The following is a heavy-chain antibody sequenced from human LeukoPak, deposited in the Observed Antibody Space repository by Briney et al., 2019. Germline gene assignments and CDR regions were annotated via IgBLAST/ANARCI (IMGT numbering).Heavy chain of an antibody. CDR2: ISSSGSTI. CDR1: GFTFSSYE. CDR3: ARGGDVDTAMLGAFDI. V-gene: IGHV3-48*03. Sequence: GGSLRLSCAASGFTFSSYEMNWVRQAPGKGLECVSYISSSGSTIYYADSVKGRFTISRDNAKNSLYLQMNSLRAEDTAVYYCARGGDVDTAMLGAFDIWGQGTMVTVSS. J-gene: IGHJ3*02. D-gene: IGHD5-18*01.